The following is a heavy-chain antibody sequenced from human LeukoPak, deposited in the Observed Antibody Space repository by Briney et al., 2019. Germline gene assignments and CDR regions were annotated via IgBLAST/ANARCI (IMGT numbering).Heavy chain of an antibody. CDR3: AKDRGYQLLASDY. J-gene: IGHJ4*02. Sequence: PGGSLRLSCEASGFTFTTNGMHWVRQAPGKGLEWVAFIRTDGSNKYYADSVKGRFTISRDNSNNTLYLQMNCLRADDTALYYCAKDRGYQLLASDYWGQGTLVTVSS. D-gene: IGHD2-2*01. CDR2: IRTDGSNK. CDR1: GFTFTTNG. V-gene: IGHV3-30*02.